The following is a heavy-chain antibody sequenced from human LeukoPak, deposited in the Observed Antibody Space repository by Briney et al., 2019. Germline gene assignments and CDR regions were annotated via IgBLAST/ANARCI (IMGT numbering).Heavy chain of an antibody. J-gene: IGHJ5*02. D-gene: IGHD5-18*01. CDR2: FDPEDGET. Sequence: ASVKVSCKVSGYTLTELSMHWVRQTPGKGLEWMGGFDPEDGETIYAQKFQGRVTMTEDTSTDTAYMELSSLRSEDTAVYYCATATAMAQFNWFDPWGQGTLVTVSS. CDR3: ATATAMAQFNWFDP. V-gene: IGHV1-24*01. CDR1: GYTLTELS.